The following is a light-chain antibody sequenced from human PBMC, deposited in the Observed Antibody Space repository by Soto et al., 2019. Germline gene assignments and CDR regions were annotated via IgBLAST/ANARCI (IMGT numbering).Light chain of an antibody. CDR1: TSDVGGYNL. Sequence: LTQPASVSGSPGQSITISCSGTTSDVGGYNLVSWYQQHTAKAPKLLIYEGTQRPSGVSSRFSGSKSGNTASLTISGLQAEDEADYYCCSYASSSSYVFGTGTKLTVL. CDR3: CSYASSSSYV. J-gene: IGLJ1*01. CDR2: EGT. V-gene: IGLV2-23*01.